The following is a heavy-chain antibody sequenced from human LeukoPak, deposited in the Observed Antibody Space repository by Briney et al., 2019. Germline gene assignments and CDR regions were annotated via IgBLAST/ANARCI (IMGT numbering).Heavy chain of an antibody. J-gene: IGHJ4*02. D-gene: IGHD3-16*01. CDR1: GFTFSSYG. Sequence: GRSLRLSCAASGFTFSSYGMHWVRQAPGKGLEWVAVMWYDGSNKYYAGSVKGRFTISRDNSENTLYLQMNSLRAEDTAVYYCARDEITGVLHFDYWGQGTLVTVSS. V-gene: IGHV3-33*01. CDR3: ARDEITGVLHFDY. CDR2: MWYDGSNK.